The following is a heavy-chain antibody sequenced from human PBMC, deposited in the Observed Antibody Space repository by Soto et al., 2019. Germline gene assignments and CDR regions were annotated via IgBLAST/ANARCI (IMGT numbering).Heavy chain of an antibody. CDR3: ARAPVGLDTISYFDY. D-gene: IGHD3-3*01. CDR1: GDSVSSVGFH. CDR2: IYNGGST. V-gene: IGHV4-30-4*01. J-gene: IGHJ4*02. Sequence: SETLSLTCTVSGDSVSSVGFHWAWLRRPPGKGLEWIGYIYNGGSTYYRPSLESRMYMSLDATRNHYSLRLTSVTAADTAVYFCARAPVGLDTISYFDYWGQGKLVTVSS.